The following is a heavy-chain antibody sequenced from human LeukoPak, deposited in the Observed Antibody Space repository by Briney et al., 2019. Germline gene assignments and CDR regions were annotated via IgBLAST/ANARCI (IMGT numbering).Heavy chain of an antibody. CDR2: MNSDGTTT. CDR3: AKDGGLWVSAHWGDS. CDR1: GFSSSDYW. J-gene: IGHJ4*02. V-gene: IGHV3-74*01. D-gene: IGHD7-27*01. Sequence: GGSLRLSCAASGFSSSDYWMHWVRHAPGKGLVWVSRMNSDGTTTNYADSVKGRFTISRDDSKNTLYLQMNSLRAEDTAVYYCAKDGGLWVSAHWGDSWGRGTLVTVSS.